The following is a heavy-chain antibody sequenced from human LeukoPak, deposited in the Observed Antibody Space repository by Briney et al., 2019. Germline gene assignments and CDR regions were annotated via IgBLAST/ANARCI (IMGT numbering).Heavy chain of an antibody. D-gene: IGHD3-16*02. Sequence: SVKVSCKASGGTFNSYAISWVRQAPGQGLEWMGGIIPIFGTANYAQKFQGRVTITADESTSTAYMELSSLRSEDTAVYYCARAYDYVWGSYRRREVYYFDYWGQGTLVTVSS. CDR2: IIPIFGTA. V-gene: IGHV1-69*01. CDR1: GGTFNSYA. J-gene: IGHJ4*02. CDR3: ARAYDYVWGSYRRREVYYFDY.